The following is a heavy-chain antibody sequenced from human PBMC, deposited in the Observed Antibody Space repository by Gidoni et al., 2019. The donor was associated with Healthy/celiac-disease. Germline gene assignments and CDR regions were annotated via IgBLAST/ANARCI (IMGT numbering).Heavy chain of an antibody. Sequence: EVQLVESGGGLVKPGGSLRLSCAASGFTFSTAWRNWVRQAPGKGPEWVGRIKSKTDGGTTDYAAPVKGRFTISRDDSKNTLYLQMNSLKTEDTAVYYCTTVAEWLGYYYYGMDVWGQGTTVTVSS. V-gene: IGHV3-15*07. CDR3: TTVAEWLGYYYYGMDV. CDR1: GFTFSTAW. J-gene: IGHJ6*02. CDR2: IKSKTDGGTT. D-gene: IGHD6-19*01.